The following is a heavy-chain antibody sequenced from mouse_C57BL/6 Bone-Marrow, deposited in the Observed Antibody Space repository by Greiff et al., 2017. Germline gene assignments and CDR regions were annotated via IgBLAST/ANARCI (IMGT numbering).Heavy chain of an antibody. Sequence: VHVKQSGPVLVKPGASVKMSCKASGYTFTDYYMNWVKQSHGKSLEWIGVINPYNGGTSYNQKFKGKATLTVDKSSSTAYMELNSLTSEDSAVYYCARSSYGNSEAYWGQGTLVTVSA. CDR2: INPYNGGT. D-gene: IGHD2-10*02. V-gene: IGHV1-19*01. CDR1: GYTFTDYY. CDR3: ARSSYGNSEAY. J-gene: IGHJ3*01.